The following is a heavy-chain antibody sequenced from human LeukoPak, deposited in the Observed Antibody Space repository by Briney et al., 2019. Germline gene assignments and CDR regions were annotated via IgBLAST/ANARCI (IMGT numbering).Heavy chain of an antibody. Sequence: GGSLRLSCAASGFTVSSNYMSWVRQAPGKGLEWVSVIYSGGSTYYADSVKGRFTISRDNSKNTLYLQMNSLRAEDTAVYYCASSSGWYVWFDPWGQGTLVTVSS. J-gene: IGHJ5*02. V-gene: IGHV3-53*01. CDR2: IYSGGST. CDR1: GFTVSSNY. D-gene: IGHD6-19*01. CDR3: ASSSGWYVWFDP.